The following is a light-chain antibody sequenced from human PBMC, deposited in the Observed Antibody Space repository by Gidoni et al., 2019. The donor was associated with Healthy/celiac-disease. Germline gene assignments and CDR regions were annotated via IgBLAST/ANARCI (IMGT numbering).Light chain of an antibody. Sequence: IQITQSPSSLSASVGDRVTITCRASQSSSSYLNWYQQKPGKAPKLLIYAESSLQSGVPSRFSGSGSGTDFTRTISSLQPEDFATYYCQQSYSTPRTFGQGTKVEIK. CDR2: AES. CDR3: QQSYSTPRT. CDR1: QSSSSY. J-gene: IGKJ1*01. V-gene: IGKV1-39*01.